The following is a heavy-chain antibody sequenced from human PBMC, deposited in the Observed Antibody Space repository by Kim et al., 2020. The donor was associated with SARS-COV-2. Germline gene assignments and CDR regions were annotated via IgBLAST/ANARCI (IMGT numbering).Heavy chain of an antibody. V-gene: IGHV3-30*04. D-gene: IGHD6-13*01. CDR2: ISYDGSNK. J-gene: IGHJ4*02. CDR3: ARGEQQLTEGGYFDY. CDR1: GFTFSSYA. Sequence: GGSLRLSCAAFGFTFSSYAMHWVRQAPGKGLEWVAVISYDGSNKYYADSVKGRFTISRDNSKNTLYLQMNSLRAEDTAVYYCARGEQQLTEGGYFDYWGQGTLVTVSS.